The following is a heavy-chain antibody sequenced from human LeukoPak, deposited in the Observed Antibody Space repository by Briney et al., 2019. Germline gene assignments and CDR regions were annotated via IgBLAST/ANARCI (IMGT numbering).Heavy chain of an antibody. J-gene: IGHJ4*02. Sequence: SETLSLTCTVSGGSISSYYWSLIRQPPGKGLEWIGYIYYSGSTNYNPSLKSRVTISVDTSKNQFSLKLSSVTAADTAVYYCARLPGGDFDYWGQGTLVTVSS. CDR1: GGSISSYY. CDR3: ARLPGGDFDY. D-gene: IGHD3-10*01. V-gene: IGHV4-59*08. CDR2: IYYSGST.